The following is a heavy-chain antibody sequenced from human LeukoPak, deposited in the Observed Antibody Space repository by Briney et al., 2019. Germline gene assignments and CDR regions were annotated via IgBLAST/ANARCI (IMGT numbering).Heavy chain of an antibody. V-gene: IGHV3-33*03. Sequence: PGRSLRLSCAASGFTFSSYGMHWVRQAPGKGLEWVAVIWYDGSNKYYADSVKGRFTISRDNAKNSLYLQMNSLRAEDTAVYYCARLPLLVGSYYQNYYYGMDVWGQGTTVTVSS. J-gene: IGHJ6*02. CDR2: IWYDGSNK. CDR3: ARLPLLVGSYYQNYYYGMDV. D-gene: IGHD1-26*01. CDR1: GFTFSSYG.